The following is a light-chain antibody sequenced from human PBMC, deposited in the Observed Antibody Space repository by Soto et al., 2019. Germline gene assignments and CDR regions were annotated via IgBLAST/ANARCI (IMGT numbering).Light chain of an antibody. J-gene: IGKJ1*01. Sequence: DIQMTQSPSTLSASVGDRVTITCRASQSISNWLAWYQQKPGKAPKLLIFKASSLESGVPSRFSGSGSGTEFTLSMSSLQPDDFATYYCQQYYSSPWTFGQGIKVEIK. CDR3: QQYYSSPWT. CDR1: QSISNW. CDR2: KAS. V-gene: IGKV1-5*03.